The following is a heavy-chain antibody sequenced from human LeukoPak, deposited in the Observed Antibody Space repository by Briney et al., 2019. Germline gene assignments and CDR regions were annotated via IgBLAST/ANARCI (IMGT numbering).Heavy chain of an antibody. J-gene: IGHJ4*02. D-gene: IGHD2-15*01. CDR2: ISGSNPGT. Sequence: PGGSLRLSCAASGFTFSTYAMSRVRQTPGKGLEWVAAISGSNPGTYHASSVRGRFTISRDNSKNTLHLQMNGLRAEDAAIYYCAKASVGHCSGAFCYHFDSWGQGTLVTVSS. CDR1: GFTFSTYA. V-gene: IGHV3-23*01. CDR3: AKASVGHCSGAFCYHFDS.